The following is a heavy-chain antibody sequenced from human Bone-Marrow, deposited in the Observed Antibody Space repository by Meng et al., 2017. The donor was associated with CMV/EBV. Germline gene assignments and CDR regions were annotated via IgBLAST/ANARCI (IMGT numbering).Heavy chain of an antibody. CDR3: ARDGYDFWSGYYRVLPQTYYYYGRDV. D-gene: IGHD3-3*01. Sequence: GGSLRLSCAASGFTFTTFWMTWVRQAPGKGLEWVANIKEDGSGQWYEDSVKGRFIISRDNAKKSVYLQMNSLRAGDTAVYYCARDGYDFWSGYYRVLPQTYYYYGRDVWGQWTTVTVAS. J-gene: IGHJ6*02. CDR1: GFTFTTFW. CDR2: IKEDGSGQ. V-gene: IGHV3-7*01.